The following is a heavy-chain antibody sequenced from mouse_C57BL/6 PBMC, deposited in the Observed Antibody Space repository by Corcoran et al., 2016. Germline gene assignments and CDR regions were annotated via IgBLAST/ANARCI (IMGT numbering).Heavy chain of an antibody. V-gene: IGHV9-3*01. D-gene: IGHD4-1*01. CDR3: ARSGNWAWFAY. J-gene: IGHJ3*01. CDR1: GYTFTTYG. CDR2: INTYSGVP. Sequence: QIQLVQSGPELKKPGETVKISCKASGYTFTTYGMSWVKQAPGKGLKWMGWINTYSGVPTYADDFKGRFAFSLETSASTAYLQINNLKNEDTATYFCARSGNWAWFAYWGQGTLVTVSA.